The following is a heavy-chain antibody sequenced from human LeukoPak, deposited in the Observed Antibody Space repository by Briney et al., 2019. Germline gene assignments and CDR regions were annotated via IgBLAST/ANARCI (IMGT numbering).Heavy chain of an antibody. Sequence: SETLSLTCTVSGGSISSGSYYWSWIRQPAGKGLEWIGRIYTSGGTDYNPSLKSRVTISVDTSKNHFSLNLTPVTAADTAVYYCARGEAPSNWFDPWGQGTLVTVSS. J-gene: IGHJ5*02. V-gene: IGHV4-61*02. CDR3: ARGEAPSNWFDP. CDR1: GGSISSGSYY. CDR2: IYTSGGT.